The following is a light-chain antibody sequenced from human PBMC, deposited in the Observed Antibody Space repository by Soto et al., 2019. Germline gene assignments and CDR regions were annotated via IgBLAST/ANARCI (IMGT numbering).Light chain of an antibody. CDR3: QQRSNWPPWT. J-gene: IGKJ1*01. CDR2: DAS. CDR1: QSVSNY. V-gene: IGKV3-11*01. Sequence: EIVLTQSPATLSLSPGERATLSCRASQSVSNYLAWYQQKPGQAPRLLIYDASNRATGIPARFSGSGSGTDFTLTICSLEPEDFAVYYCQQRSNWPPWTFGQGTKVEIK.